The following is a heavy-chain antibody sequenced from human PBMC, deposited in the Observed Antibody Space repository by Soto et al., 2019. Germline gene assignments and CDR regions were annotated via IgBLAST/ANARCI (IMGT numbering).Heavy chain of an antibody. CDR2: IIPVLGTA. CDR3: AKRSQYYASGSMAF. CDR1: GGTFSTYA. D-gene: IGHD3-10*01. Sequence: HVQLVQSGAEVKKPGSSVKVSCKASGGTFSTYAFSWVRQAPGQGLEWLGDIIPVLGTASYAQRLQGRVTITAADSTSTAYLELTSLRSEDTAVYFCAKRSQYYASGSMAFWGQGTLVTVSS. J-gene: IGHJ4*02. V-gene: IGHV1-69*01.